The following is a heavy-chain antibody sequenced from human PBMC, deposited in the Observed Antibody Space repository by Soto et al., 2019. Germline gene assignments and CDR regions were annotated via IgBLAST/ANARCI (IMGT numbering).Heavy chain of an antibody. CDR1: GGTFSSHG. CDR3: ARVGVMVAKDSYYYGMDV. Sequence: ASVKVSCKASGGTFSSHGISWVRQAPGQGLEWMGGIIPILGTTSYAQQFQDRVTIIADESTSTAYMELSSLRSEDTAVYYCARVGVMVAKDSYYYGMDVWGQGTTVTVSS. V-gene: IGHV1-69*13. CDR2: IIPILGTT. D-gene: IGHD3-16*02. J-gene: IGHJ6*02.